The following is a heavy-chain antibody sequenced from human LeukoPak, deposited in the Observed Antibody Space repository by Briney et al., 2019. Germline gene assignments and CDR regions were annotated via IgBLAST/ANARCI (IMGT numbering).Heavy chain of an antibody. J-gene: IGHJ4*02. CDR2: IYSDNT. CDR1: GFTFSGSG. V-gene: IGHV3-53*01. CDR3: ARRAGAYSHPYDY. Sequence: GGSLRLSCAASGFTFSGSGMHWVRQAPGKGLEWVSFIYSDNTHYSDSAKGRFTISRDNSKNTLYLQMNSLGAEDTAVYYCARRAGAYSHPYDYWGQGTLVTVSS. D-gene: IGHD4/OR15-4a*01.